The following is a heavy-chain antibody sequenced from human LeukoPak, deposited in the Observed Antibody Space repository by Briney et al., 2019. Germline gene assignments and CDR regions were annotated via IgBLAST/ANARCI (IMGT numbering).Heavy chain of an antibody. CDR2: INSDGSST. D-gene: IGHD6-19*01. CDR1: GFTFSSYW. J-gene: IGHJ6*03. V-gene: IGHV3-74*01. Sequence: PGGSLRLSCAASGFTFSSYWMHWVRQAPGKGLVWVSRINSDGSSTSYADSVKGRFTTSTDHAKTTLYLQMNSLRAEDTAVYYCASPIAVADYYYYYYTDVWGKGTTVTVSS. CDR3: ASPIAVADYYYYYYTDV.